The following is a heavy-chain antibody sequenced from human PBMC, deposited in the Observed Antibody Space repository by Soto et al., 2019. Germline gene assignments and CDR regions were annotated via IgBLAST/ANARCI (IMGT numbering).Heavy chain of an antibody. J-gene: IGHJ4*02. V-gene: IGHV4-34*01. CDR2: INHSGST. Sequence: QVQLQQWGAGLLKPSETLSLTCAVYGGSFSGYYWSWIRQPPGKGLEWIGEINHSGSTNYNPSLKSRVTISVDTSNNQFSLKLSSVTAADTAVYYCARGLLVGGAEGGLFDYWGQGTLVTVSS. D-gene: IGHD1-26*01. CDR3: ARGLLVGGAEGGLFDY. CDR1: GGSFSGYY.